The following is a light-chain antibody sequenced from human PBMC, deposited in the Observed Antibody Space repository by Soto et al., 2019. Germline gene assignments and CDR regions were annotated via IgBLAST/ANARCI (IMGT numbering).Light chain of an antibody. CDR2: DNT. CDR3: QFFDSLSGSVV. J-gene: IGLJ3*02. Sequence: QSVLTQTPSVSGAPGQTVTISCTGTTSNVHWYQQLPGTAPKLLIFDNTNRPSGVPDRFSGSKSDTSASLAITGLQAKDEADYYCQFFDSLSGSVVFGGGTKLTVL. V-gene: IGLV1-40*01. CDR1: TSN.